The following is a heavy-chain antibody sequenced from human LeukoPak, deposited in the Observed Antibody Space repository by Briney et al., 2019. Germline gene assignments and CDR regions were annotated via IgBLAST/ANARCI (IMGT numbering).Heavy chain of an antibody. J-gene: IGHJ4*02. CDR1: GGSVSSGSYY. Sequence: SETLSLTCTVSGGSVSSGSYYWGWIRQPPGKGLEWIGCIYYSGSTNYNPSLKSRVTISVDTSKNQFSLKLSSVTAADTAVYYCARDIYYDSSGYSYYFDYWGQGTLVTVSS. CDR2: IYYSGST. CDR3: ARDIYYDSSGYSYYFDY. V-gene: IGHV4-61*01. D-gene: IGHD3-22*01.